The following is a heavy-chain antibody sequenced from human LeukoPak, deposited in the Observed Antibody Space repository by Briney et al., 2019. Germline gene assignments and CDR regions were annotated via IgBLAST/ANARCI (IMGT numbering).Heavy chain of an antibody. J-gene: IGHJ4*02. CDR3: AKDRHMVRGVINY. V-gene: IGHV3-23*01. D-gene: IGHD3-10*01. Sequence: GGSLRLSCAASGFTFSSYAMSWVRQAPGKGLEWVSAISGSGGSTYYADSVKGQFTISRDNSKNTLYLQMNSLRAEDTAVYYCAKDRHMVRGVINYWGQGTLVTVSS. CDR1: GFTFSSYA. CDR2: ISGSGGST.